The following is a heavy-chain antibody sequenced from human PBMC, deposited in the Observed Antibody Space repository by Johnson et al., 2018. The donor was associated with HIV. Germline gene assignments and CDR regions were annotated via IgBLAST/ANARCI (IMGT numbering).Heavy chain of an antibody. CDR3: TTGISWYGAITFDI. V-gene: IGHV3-15*01. CDR2: IKSKTDGGTT. Sequence: VQLVESGGGVVRPGGSLRLSCAASGFSFSSTWMTWVRQAPGTGLEWVGRIKSKTDGGTTDYAAPVKGRFTISRDDSKNTLYLQMNSLKTEDTAVYYCTTGISWYGAITFDIWGQGTMVTVSS. CDR1: GFSFSSTW. J-gene: IGHJ3*02. D-gene: IGHD3-10*01.